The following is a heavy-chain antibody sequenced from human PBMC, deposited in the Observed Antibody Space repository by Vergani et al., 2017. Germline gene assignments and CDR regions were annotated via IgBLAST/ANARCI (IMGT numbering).Heavy chain of an antibody. CDR3: VRDVRVSRT. CDR2: SASDRRT. V-gene: IGHV3-11*06. Sequence: MQLVESGGGLVQPGGSLRLSCAASGFTFSDHYMDWVRQAPGKGLEWVSTLSASDRRTHYADSVKGRFTISRDNAKNSLYLDMSSLRAEDTAVYYCVRDVRVSRTWGQGTLVAVSS. CDR1: GFTFSDHY. J-gene: IGHJ3*01.